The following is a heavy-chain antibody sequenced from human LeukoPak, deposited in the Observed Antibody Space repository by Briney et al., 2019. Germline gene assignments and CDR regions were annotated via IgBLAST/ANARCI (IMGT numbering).Heavy chain of an antibody. CDR2: INQDGTEK. Sequence: GGSLRLSCAASGFTFRRYWMNWVRQAPGKGLEWVAHINQDGTEKHYVDSVKGRCTISRDNDNNSLYPQMDSLRAEDTAIYYCARDSLMNTPIDYWGQGALVTVSS. D-gene: IGHD3-16*01. J-gene: IGHJ4*02. CDR1: GFTFRRYW. V-gene: IGHV3-7*01. CDR3: ARDSLMNTPIDY.